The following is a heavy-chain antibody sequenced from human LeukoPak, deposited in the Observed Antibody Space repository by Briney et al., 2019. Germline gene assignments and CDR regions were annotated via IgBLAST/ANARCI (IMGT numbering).Heavy chain of an antibody. CDR3: ARPPYCSGGSCYSPIDY. CDR1: GYRFTSYW. J-gene: IGHJ4*02. V-gene: IGHV5-51*01. D-gene: IGHD2-15*01. CDR2: IYPGDSDT. Sequence: GASLEISCKGSGYRFTSYWIGWVRPVPGKGLEWMGIIYPGDSDTRYSPSFQGQVTISADKSISTAYLQWSSLKASDTATYYCARPPYCSGGSCYSPIDYWGQGTLVTVSS.